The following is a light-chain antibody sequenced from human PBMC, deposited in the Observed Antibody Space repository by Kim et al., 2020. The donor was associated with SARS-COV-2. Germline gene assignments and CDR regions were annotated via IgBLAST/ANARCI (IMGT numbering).Light chain of an antibody. J-gene: IGLJ2*01. CDR2: DVS. Sequence: GQSVTISCTRTSSDIGRYNYVSWQQSHPGSAPNLLIYDVSRRPSGAPDRFSCSRSGTSASLTISGLQAEDEADYYCCSYTDSDTLIFGGGTQLTVL. V-gene: IGLV2-11*01. CDR3: CSYTDSDTLI. CDR1: SSDIGRYNY.